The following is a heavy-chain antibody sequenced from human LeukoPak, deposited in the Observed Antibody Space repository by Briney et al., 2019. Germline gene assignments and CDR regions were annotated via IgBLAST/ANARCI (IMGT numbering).Heavy chain of an antibody. J-gene: IGHJ4*02. CDR3: ARTNYFDSGMSHHFHY. D-gene: IGHD3-10*01. CDR2: ISSSSSYI. CDR1: GLIFSSYN. V-gene: IGHV3-21*01. Sequence: GGSLRLSCAASGLIFSSYNMNWVRQAPGKGLEWVSSISSSSSYIYYADSVKGRFTISRDNARNSLYLQMNSLRAEDTAVYYCARTNYFDSGMSHHFHYWGQGTLVTVSS.